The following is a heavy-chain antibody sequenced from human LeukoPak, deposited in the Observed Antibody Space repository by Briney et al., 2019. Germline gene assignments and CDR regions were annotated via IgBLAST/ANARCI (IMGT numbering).Heavy chain of an antibody. V-gene: IGHV4-38-2*02. CDR1: GYSISSGYY. CDR3: ARVISSSVRQADY. D-gene: IGHD2-2*01. Sequence: SETLSLTCTVSGYSISSGYYWGWIRQPPGKGLEWIGSIYHSGSTYYNPPLKSRVTISVDTSKNQFSLKLSSVTAADTAVYYCARVISSSVRQADYWGQGTLVTVSS. CDR2: IYHSGST. J-gene: IGHJ4*02.